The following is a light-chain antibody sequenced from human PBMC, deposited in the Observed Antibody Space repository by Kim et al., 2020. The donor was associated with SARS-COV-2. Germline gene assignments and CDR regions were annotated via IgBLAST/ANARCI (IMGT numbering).Light chain of an antibody. CDR2: GAS. V-gene: IGKV3-15*01. CDR3: QQYNNWPRT. Sequence: EIVLTQSPATLSLSPGERATLSCRASQSVSSNFAWYQQKPGQAPRLLIYGASTRATGIPARFSGSGSGTEFTLTISSLQSEDFAVYYCQQYNNWPRTFGQGTKVDIK. J-gene: IGKJ1*01. CDR1: QSVSSN.